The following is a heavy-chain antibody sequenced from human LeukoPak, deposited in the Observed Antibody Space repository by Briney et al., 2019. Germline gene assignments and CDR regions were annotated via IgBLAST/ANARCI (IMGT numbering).Heavy chain of an antibody. J-gene: IGHJ5*02. CDR2: IYYDGSNK. D-gene: IGHD4-17*01. V-gene: IGHV3-33*06. CDR1: GFIFSSYG. Sequence: GGSLRPSCAASGFIFSSYGMHWVRQAPGKGLEWVAVIYYDGSNKYYADSVRGRFTISRDNSKNTLFLQMSSLRADDTAIYYCTKDPNGDYIGAFDPWGQGTLVTVSS. CDR3: TKDPNGDYIGAFDP.